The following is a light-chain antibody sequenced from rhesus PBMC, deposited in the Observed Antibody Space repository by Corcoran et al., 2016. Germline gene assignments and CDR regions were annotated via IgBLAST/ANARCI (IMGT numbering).Light chain of an antibody. CDR1: SHDIGVYNY. Sequence: QSAPTQPPSLSGSPGQSVTISCTGTSHDIGVYNYGSWYQHHPGKAPKLIIYGVSSRPSGVSDRFSGSKSGTTASLSVSGLQAEDEAEYYCCAYTTTNTFIFGTGTRLTVL. CDR3: CAYTTTNTFI. J-gene: IGLJ1*01. CDR2: GVS. V-gene: IGLV2S7*01.